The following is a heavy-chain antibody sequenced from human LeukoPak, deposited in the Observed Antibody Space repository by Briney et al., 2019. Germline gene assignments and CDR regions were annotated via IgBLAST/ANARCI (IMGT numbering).Heavy chain of an antibody. Sequence: RGESLKISCKGSGYNFATSWIVWVRQMPGKGLGWMGIIYPGDSDTRYSPSFQGQVTISADKSITTAYLQWSSLKASDTAMYYCARQGRSGYASDSWGQGTLVTVSS. D-gene: IGHD5-12*01. CDR1: GYNFATSW. J-gene: IGHJ4*02. V-gene: IGHV5-51*01. CDR3: ARQGRSGYASDS. CDR2: IYPGDSDT.